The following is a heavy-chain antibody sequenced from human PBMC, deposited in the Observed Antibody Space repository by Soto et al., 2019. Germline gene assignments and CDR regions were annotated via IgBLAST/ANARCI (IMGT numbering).Heavy chain of an antibody. D-gene: IGHD3-9*01. CDR3: SRYYDSLTGYNY. V-gene: IGHV3-21*03. CDR2: ISSSSSYI. Sequence: EVQVVESGGGLVKPGGSLRLSCAVSGFTFSTYNMNWVRQAPGKGLQWVSSISSSSSYIYYADSVKGRFTTSRDNAKNSLYLQMNSLRVEDTAVYYCSRYYDSLTGYNYWGQGTLVIVSS. CDR1: GFTFSTYN. J-gene: IGHJ4*02.